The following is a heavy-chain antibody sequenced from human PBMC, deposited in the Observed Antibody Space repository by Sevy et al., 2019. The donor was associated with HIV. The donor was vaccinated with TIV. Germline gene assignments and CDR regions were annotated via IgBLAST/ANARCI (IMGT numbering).Heavy chain of an antibody. J-gene: IGHJ4*02. V-gene: IGHV3-7*01. CDR2: IKQDGSEK. CDR3: ARVQATIVATNDYFDY. CDR1: GFTFSSYW. D-gene: IGHD5-12*01. Sequence: GVSLRLSCAASGFTFSSYWMSWVRQAPGKGLEWVANIKQDGSEKYYVDSVKGRFTISRDNAKNSPYLQMNSLRAEDTAVYYCARVQATIVATNDYFDYWGQGTLVTVSS.